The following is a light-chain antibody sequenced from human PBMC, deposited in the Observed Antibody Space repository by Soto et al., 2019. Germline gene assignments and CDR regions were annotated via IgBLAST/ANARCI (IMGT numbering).Light chain of an antibody. CDR1: SSDVGGYNY. V-gene: IGLV2-14*01. CDR3: SSYTSSSTLYV. Sequence: QSVLTQPASVSGSPGQSITISCTGTSSDVGGYNYVSWYQQHPGKAPKLMIYDVSNRPSGVSNRFSGSKSGNKASLTISELQAEDEADYYCSSYTSSSTLYVFGTGTKLTVL. CDR2: DVS. J-gene: IGLJ1*01.